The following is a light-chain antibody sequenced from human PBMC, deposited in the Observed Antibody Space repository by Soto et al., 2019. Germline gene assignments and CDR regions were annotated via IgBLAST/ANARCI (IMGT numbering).Light chain of an antibody. CDR3: SSYAGTNSGIL. V-gene: IGLV2-8*01. CDR2: EVN. CDR1: NSDIGSYIY. Sequence: QSALTQPPSASGSPGQSVTISCTGTNSDIGSYIYVSWFQQHPGKAPKLLIYEVNKRPSGVPDRFSGSKSGNTASLIVSGLQADDEADYYCSSYAGTNSGILFGGGTQLTVL. J-gene: IGLJ7*01.